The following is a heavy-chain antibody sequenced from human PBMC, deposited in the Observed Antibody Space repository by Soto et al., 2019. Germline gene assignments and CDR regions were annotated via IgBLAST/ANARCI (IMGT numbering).Heavy chain of an antibody. CDR1: GYTFTSYD. J-gene: IGHJ4*02. Sequence: ASVKVSCKASGYTFTSYDINWVRQAHGQGLEWMGWMNPNSGNTGYAHKFQGRVTMTRNTPISTAYMELSSMRSEDTAVYYCARGTPEPGTPEYCGPGTLVTVSS. CDR3: ARGTPEPGTPEY. CDR2: MNPNSGNT. D-gene: IGHD6-13*01. V-gene: IGHV1-8*01.